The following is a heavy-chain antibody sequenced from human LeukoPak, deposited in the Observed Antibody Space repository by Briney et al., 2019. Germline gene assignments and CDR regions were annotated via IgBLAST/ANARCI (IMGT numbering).Heavy chain of an antibody. CDR3: ASLTVTTQYNWFDT. J-gene: IGHJ5*02. V-gene: IGHV4-59*08. CDR2: IYDSGNT. Sequence: SETLSLTCAVYGGXFSDYYCSWIRQPPGKGLEWIGSIYDSGNTNYNPSLKSRVTISLDTSKNQFSLRLSSVTAADTAMYYCASLTVTTQYNWFDTWGQGTLVTVSS. D-gene: IGHD4-17*01. CDR1: GGXFSDYY.